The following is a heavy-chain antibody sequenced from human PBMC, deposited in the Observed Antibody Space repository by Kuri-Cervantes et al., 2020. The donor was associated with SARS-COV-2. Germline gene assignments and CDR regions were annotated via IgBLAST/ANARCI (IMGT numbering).Heavy chain of an antibody. CDR3: ARVRYRVGATETYYFDY. CDR1: GYTFTGYY. V-gene: IGHV1-2*02. D-gene: IGHD1-26*01. Sequence: ASVKVSCKASGYTFTGYYMHWVRQAPGQGLEWMGWINPNSGGTNYAQKFQGRVTMTRDTSMSTAYMELSRLRSDDTAVYYCARVRYRVGATETYYFDYWGQGTLVTVSS. J-gene: IGHJ4*02. CDR2: INPNSGGT.